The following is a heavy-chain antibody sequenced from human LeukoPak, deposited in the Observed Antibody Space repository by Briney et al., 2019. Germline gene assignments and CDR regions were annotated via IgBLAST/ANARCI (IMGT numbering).Heavy chain of an antibody. V-gene: IGHV4-59*12. D-gene: IGHD5-24*01. CDR1: GGSISSYY. CDR3: ARRGDGYNRDY. Sequence: SETLSLTCTVSGGSISSYYWSWIRQPPGKGLEWIGYIYYSGSTNYNPSLKSRVTISVDTSKDQFSLKLSSVTAADTAVYYCARRGDGYNRDYWGQGTLVTVSS. J-gene: IGHJ4*02. CDR2: IYYSGST.